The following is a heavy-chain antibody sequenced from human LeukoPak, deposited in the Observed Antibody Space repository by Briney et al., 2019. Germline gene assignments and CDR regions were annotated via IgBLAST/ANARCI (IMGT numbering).Heavy chain of an antibody. D-gene: IGHD3-22*01. CDR2: IIPILGIA. J-gene: IGHJ3*02. Sequence: GSSVKVSCKASGGTFSSYAISWVRQAPGQGLEWMGRIIPILGIANYAQKFQGRVTITADKSMSTAYMELSSLRSEDTAVYYCARGLSPKAMIVVVYAFDIWGQGTMVTVSS. CDR3: ARGLSPKAMIVVVYAFDI. V-gene: IGHV1-69*04. CDR1: GGTFSSYA.